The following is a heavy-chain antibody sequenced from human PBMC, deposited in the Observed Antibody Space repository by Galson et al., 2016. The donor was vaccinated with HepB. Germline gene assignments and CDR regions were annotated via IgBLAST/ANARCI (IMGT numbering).Heavy chain of an antibody. J-gene: IGHJ4*03. D-gene: IGHD3-3*01. Sequence: SLRLSCAASGFIFSNYYMHWVRQAPGKGLMWVSHVNSDGTSTTYADSVKGRFTISRDNAKNTLYLQMNSLRAEDTAVYYCVRDQSHYDQEFDYLGPGNLVTVSS. CDR1: GFIFSNYY. CDR2: VNSDGTST. CDR3: VRDQSHYDQEFDY. V-gene: IGHV3-74*03.